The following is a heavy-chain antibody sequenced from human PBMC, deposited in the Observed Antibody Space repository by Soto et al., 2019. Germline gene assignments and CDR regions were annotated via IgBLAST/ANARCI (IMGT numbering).Heavy chain of an antibody. J-gene: IGHJ6*03. CDR2: IWHDGSNK. Sequence: QVQLVESGGGVVQPGRSLRLSCAASGFSFTGHGMHWVRQAPGKGLEWLAMIWHDGSNKNYAQSVQGRFTIARDNSKSTLYIQMNSLRDDDTSVYHCARGRMYYFYYMDVWGKGIAATVSS. V-gene: IGHV3-33*01. D-gene: IGHD2-8*01. CDR1: GFSFTGHG. CDR3: ARGRMYYFYYMDV.